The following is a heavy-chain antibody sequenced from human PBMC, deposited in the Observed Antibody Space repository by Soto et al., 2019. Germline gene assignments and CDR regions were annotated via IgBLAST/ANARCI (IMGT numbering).Heavy chain of an antibody. CDR1: GFTVSSNY. CDR2: IYSGSST. V-gene: IGHV3-66*01. J-gene: IGHJ6*03. CDR3: AGFDWSFNYYMDV. D-gene: IGHD3-9*01. Sequence: GGSLRLSCAASGFTVSSNYMSWVRQAPGKGLEWVSVIYSGSSTYYAESVKGRFTISRDNSKNTLYLQMNSLGAEDTAVYYCAGFDWSFNYYMDVWGKGTTVTVSS.